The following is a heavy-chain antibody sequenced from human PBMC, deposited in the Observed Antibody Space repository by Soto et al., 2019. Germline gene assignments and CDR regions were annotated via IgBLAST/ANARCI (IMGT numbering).Heavy chain of an antibody. CDR2: INHSGST. CDR1: GGSFSGYY. V-gene: IGHV4-34*01. J-gene: IGHJ4*02. CDR3: ARQDMWLRD. D-gene: IGHD5-12*01. Sequence: SETLSLTCAVYGGSFSGYYWSWIRQPPGKGLEWIGEINHSGSTNYNPSLKSRVTISVDTSKNQFSLKLTSVTAADTAVYFCARQDMWLRDWGQGTLVTVSS.